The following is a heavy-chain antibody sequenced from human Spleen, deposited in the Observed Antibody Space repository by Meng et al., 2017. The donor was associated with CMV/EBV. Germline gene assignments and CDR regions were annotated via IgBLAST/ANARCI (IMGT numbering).Heavy chain of an antibody. J-gene: IGHJ3*02. D-gene: IGHD4-17*01. V-gene: IGHV1-69*05. CDR1: GGIFSSYA. CDR3: ARGGRLGYGFDI. Sequence: CRAPGGIFSSYAIIWVRQAPGRGLEWMGRFIPVFGAENYAQKLQGRVKITMDESTTTAYMELNRLRSDDTGVYYCARGGRLGYGFDIWGQGTLVTVSS. CDR2: FIPVFGAE.